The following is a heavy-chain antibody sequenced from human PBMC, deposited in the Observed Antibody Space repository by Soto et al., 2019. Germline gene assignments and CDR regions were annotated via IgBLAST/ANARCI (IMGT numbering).Heavy chain of an antibody. CDR2: ISYDGTNK. CDR3: ARIHYYNRATIFDH. D-gene: IGHD3-10*01. V-gene: IGHV3-30*03. J-gene: IGHJ4*02. CDR1: GFFFSDYG. Sequence: PGRSLRLSCEGSGFFFSDYGMHWVRQAPGKGLEWVAVISYDGTNKYYGDSAKGRFTIDRDNSRKTLYLEMNSLSEEDTAVYYCARIHYYNRATIFDHWGQGTLVTVSS.